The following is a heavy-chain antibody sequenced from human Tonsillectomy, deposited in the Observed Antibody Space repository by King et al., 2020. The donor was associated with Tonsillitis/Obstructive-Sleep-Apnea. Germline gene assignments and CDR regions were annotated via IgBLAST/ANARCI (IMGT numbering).Heavy chain of an antibody. V-gene: IGHV3-13*04. CDR2: IGTAGDT. Sequence: VQLVESGGGLVQPGGSLRLSCAASGFTFSSYDMHWVRQATGKGLEWVSAIGTAGDTSYPGSVKGRFTISRENAKNSSYLQMNSLRAGDTAVYYCARGAAHDYWGQGTLVTVSS. D-gene: IGHD6-6*01. J-gene: IGHJ4*02. CDR1: GFTFSSYD. CDR3: ARGAAHDY.